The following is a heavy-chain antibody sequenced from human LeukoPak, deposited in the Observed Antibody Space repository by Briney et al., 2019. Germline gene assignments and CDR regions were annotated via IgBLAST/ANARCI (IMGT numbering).Heavy chain of an antibody. D-gene: IGHD2-2*01. V-gene: IGHV1-69*13. CDR3: ARAPLEYCSSTSCWYFDY. CDR2: IIPIFGTA. CDR1: GGTFSSYA. Sequence: SVKVSCKASGGTFSSYAISWVRQAPGQGLEWMGGIIPIFGTANYAQKFQGRVTITADESTSTAYMELSSLRSEDTAVYYCARAPLEYCSSTSCWYFDYWGQGTLVTVPS. J-gene: IGHJ4*02.